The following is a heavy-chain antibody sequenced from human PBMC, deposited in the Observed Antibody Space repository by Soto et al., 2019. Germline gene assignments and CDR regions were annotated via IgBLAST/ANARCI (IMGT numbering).Heavy chain of an antibody. Sequence: EVQLLESGGGLVQPGGSLRLSCAASGFTFSSYAMSWVRQAPGKGLEWVSAISGSGGSTYYADSVKGRFTISRDNSKNTLYLQMNSLRAEDTAVYYCAKKIVVVPAAPGVGWFDPWGQGTLVTVSS. CDR2: ISGSGGST. D-gene: IGHD2-2*01. CDR1: GFTFSSYA. V-gene: IGHV3-23*01. CDR3: AKKIVVVPAAPGVGWFDP. J-gene: IGHJ5*02.